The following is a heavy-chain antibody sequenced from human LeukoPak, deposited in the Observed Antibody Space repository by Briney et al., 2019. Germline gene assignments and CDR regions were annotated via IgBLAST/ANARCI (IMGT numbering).Heavy chain of an antibody. CDR2: ISGSGGST. CDR1: GFTFSSYA. CDR3: ARVSISDAFDI. V-gene: IGHV3-23*01. D-gene: IGHD3-9*01. Sequence: GGSLRLSCAASGFTFSSYAMSWVRQAPGKGLEWVSAISGSGGSTYYADSVKGRFTISRDNAKNSLYLQMNSLRAEDTAVYYCARVSISDAFDIWGQGTMVTVSS. J-gene: IGHJ3*02.